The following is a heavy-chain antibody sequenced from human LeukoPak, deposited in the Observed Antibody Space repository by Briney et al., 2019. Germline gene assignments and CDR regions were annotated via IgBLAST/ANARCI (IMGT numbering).Heavy chain of an antibody. CDR2: ISGSGEST. V-gene: IGHV3-23*01. D-gene: IGHD1-26*01. Sequence: GGTLRLSCVGSGFSFSSYGMTWVRQAPGKGLEWVSAISGSGESTYNAGSVQGRFTISRDNSKNTLYLQMNSLRAEDTAVYYCAKDLEWELLPDAFDIWGQGTMVTASS. J-gene: IGHJ3*02. CDR3: AKDLEWELLPDAFDI. CDR1: GFSFSSYG.